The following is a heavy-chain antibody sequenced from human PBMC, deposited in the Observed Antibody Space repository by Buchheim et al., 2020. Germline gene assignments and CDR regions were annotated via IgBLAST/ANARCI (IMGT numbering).Heavy chain of an antibody. V-gene: IGHV3-33*01. CDR2: IWFDGSYK. Sequence: QEQLVESGGGVVQPGRSLRLSCEASGFTFSNYGMHWVRQAPGKALEWVAVIWFDGSYKKYGDSGKGRFTISRDNSKNTLYLQMNSLRAEDTAVYYCARGNPVWTGEVGFDYWGQGT. D-gene: IGHD3-16*01. CDR3: ARGNPVWTGEVGFDY. CDR1: GFTFSNYG. J-gene: IGHJ4*02.